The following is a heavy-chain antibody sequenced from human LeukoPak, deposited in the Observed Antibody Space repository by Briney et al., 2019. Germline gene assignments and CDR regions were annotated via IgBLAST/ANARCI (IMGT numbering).Heavy chain of an antibody. V-gene: IGHV3-30-3*01. Sequence: GGSLRLSCAASGFTFSSHAMHWVRQAPGKGLAWVAFISYDGSNKNYADSVKGRFTFSRDNSKNTLYLQMNSLRPEDTAVYYCARGFCTRTSCSQAGHWGQGTLVTVSS. J-gene: IGHJ4*02. D-gene: IGHD2-2*01. CDR2: ISYDGSNK. CDR1: GFTFSSHA. CDR3: ARGFCTRTSCSQAGH.